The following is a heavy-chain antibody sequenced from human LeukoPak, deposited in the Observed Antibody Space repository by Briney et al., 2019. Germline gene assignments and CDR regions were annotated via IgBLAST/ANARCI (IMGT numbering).Heavy chain of an antibody. Sequence: SETLSLTCTVSGASVSSDYWSWIRQSPGKGLEWIGYIYHSGHTMSNPSLKSRVSLSLDTSDNQFSLKLSSVTAADTAVYYCARHPFQYPFDHWGQGTVVSVSS. CDR3: ARHPFQYPFDH. CDR1: GASVSSDY. CDR2: IYHSGHT. J-gene: IGHJ5*02. V-gene: IGHV4-59*08. D-gene: IGHD2/OR15-2a*01.